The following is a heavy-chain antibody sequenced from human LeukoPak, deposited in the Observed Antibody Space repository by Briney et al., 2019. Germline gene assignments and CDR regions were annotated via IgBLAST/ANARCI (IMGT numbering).Heavy chain of an antibody. Sequence: GGSLRLSCAASGFTFSNSAMPWVRQAPGKGLQWVSTISGAGGSTYYAESVKGRFTISRDNAKNTVFLQMNSLTAEDTAVYYCAKDDDSSWYDYFFDYWGPGTLVTVSS. V-gene: IGHV3-23*01. J-gene: IGHJ4*02. CDR1: GFTFSNSA. CDR2: ISGAGGST. D-gene: IGHD6-13*01. CDR3: AKDDDSSWYDYFFDY.